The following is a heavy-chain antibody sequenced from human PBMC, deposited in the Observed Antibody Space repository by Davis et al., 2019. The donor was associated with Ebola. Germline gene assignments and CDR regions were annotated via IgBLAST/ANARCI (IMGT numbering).Heavy chain of an antibody. J-gene: IGHJ4*02. CDR2: INSGGSA. V-gene: IGHV4-34*01. CDR3: ARGYGSIDF. D-gene: IGHD5-12*01. CDR1: AESFTTYY. Sequence: SETLSLTCSVNAESFTTYYWTWIRQPPGQGLEWIGEINSGGSANYGPSFKSRATISIDTSKNQFSLNLTSVTAADTAVYFCARGYGSIDFWGQGVLVTVSS.